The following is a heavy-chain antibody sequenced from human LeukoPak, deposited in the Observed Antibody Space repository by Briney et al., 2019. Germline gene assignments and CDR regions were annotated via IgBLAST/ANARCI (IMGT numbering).Heavy chain of an antibody. CDR2: ISSSSSYI. CDR3: ASSPGDILTGYYD. CDR1: GFTFSSYS. D-gene: IGHD3-9*01. J-gene: IGHJ4*02. Sequence: GGSLRLSCAASGFTFSSYSMNWVRQAPGKGLEWVSSISSSSSYIYYADSVKGRFTISRDNAKNSLYPQMNSLRTEDTAVYYCASSPGDILTGYYDWGQGTLVTVSS. V-gene: IGHV3-21*01.